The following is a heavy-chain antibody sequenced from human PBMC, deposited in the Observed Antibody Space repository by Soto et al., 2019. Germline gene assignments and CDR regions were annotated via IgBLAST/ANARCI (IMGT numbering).Heavy chain of an antibody. CDR2: IYYSGST. CDR3: ASQVDYYDTRGYSDY. CDR1: GGSISSSTYY. J-gene: IGHJ4*02. D-gene: IGHD3-22*01. V-gene: IGHV4-39*01. Sequence: KPSETLSLTCTVSGGSISSSTYYWGWIRQPPGKGLEWIGQIYYSGSTYYNPSLKSRVTISVDTSKNQFSLKLNSMTAADTAVYYCASQVDYYDTRGYSDYWGQGTLVTVSS.